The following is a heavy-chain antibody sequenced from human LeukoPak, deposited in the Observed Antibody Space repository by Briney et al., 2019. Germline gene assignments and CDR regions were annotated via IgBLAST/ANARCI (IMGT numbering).Heavy chain of an antibody. CDR1: GGSISSSSYY. CDR2: IYYSGST. D-gene: IGHD1-26*01. J-gene: IGHJ5*02. V-gene: IGHV4-39*01. Sequence: SETLSLTCTVSGGSISSSSYYWGWIRQHPGKGLEWIGSIYYSGSTYYNPSLKSRVTISVDTSNNQFSLKLRSVPAADTAVYYCASLRLELLLSWFDPWGQGTLVTVSS. CDR3: ASLRLELLLSWFDP.